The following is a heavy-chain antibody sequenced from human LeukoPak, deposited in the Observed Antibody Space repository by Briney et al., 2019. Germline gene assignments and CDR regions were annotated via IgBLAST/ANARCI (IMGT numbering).Heavy chain of an antibody. Sequence: PSETLSLICTVSGGSISSYYWSWIRQPPGKGLEWIGYIYYSGSTNYNPSLKSRVTISVDTSKNQFSLKLSSVTAADTAVYYCARAPGAALDWGQGTLVTVSS. J-gene: IGHJ4*02. CDR1: GGSISSYY. CDR2: IYYSGST. CDR3: ARAPGAALD. V-gene: IGHV4-59*08. D-gene: IGHD2-15*01.